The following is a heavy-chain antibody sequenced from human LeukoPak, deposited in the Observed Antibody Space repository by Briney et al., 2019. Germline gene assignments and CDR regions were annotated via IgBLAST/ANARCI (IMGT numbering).Heavy chain of an antibody. Sequence: SETLSLTCTVSGGSISSSSYYWGWIRQPPGKGLEWIGEIYHSGSTNYNPSLKSRVTISVDKSKNQFSLKLSSVTAADTAVYYCARLYSGYDLGTQYFQHWGQGTLVTVSS. D-gene: IGHD5-12*01. CDR3: ARLYSGYDLGTQYFQH. J-gene: IGHJ1*01. V-gene: IGHV4-39*07. CDR1: GGSISSSSYY. CDR2: IYHSGST.